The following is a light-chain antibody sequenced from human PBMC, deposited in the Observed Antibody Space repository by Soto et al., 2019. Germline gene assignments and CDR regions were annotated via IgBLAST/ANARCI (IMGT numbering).Light chain of an antibody. J-gene: IGKJ3*01. CDR2: AAS. CDR3: QKYSSVPV. V-gene: IGKV1-27*01. Sequence: DIQMTQSPTSLSASVGDRVTITCRASQGIRNFVAWYQQKPGKAPKLLIYAASNLQSGVPSRFSGSGSGTDFTLTVNSLQSEGVATYSCQKYSSVPVFGPGTKVAIK. CDR1: QGIRNF.